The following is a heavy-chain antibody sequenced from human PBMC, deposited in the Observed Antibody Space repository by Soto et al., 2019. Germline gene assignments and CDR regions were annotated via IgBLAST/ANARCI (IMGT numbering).Heavy chain of an antibody. V-gene: IGHV3-23*01. CDR1: GFTFSSYA. Sequence: AGGSLRLSCAASGFTFSSYAMSWVSLAPGKGLEWVSAISGSGGSTYYADSVKGRFTISRDNSKNTLYLQMNSLRAEDTAVYYCAKDRGLPGPFDPWGQGTLVTVSS. CDR3: AKDRGLPGPFDP. CDR2: ISGSGGST. J-gene: IGHJ5*02. D-gene: IGHD3-10*01.